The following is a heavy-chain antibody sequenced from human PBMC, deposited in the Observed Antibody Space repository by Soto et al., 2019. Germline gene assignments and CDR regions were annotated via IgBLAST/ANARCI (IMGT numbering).Heavy chain of an antibody. J-gene: IGHJ4*02. CDR2: ISAYNGNT. Sequence: RASVKVSCKASGYTFTSYGISWVRQAPGQGLEWMGWISAYNGNTNYAQKLQGRVTMTTDTSTSTAYMELRSLRSDDTAVYYCARDRSLSLLISYFDYWGQGTLVTVSS. CDR1: GYTFTSYG. D-gene: IGHD3-16*01. V-gene: IGHV1-18*01. CDR3: ARDRSLSLLISYFDY.